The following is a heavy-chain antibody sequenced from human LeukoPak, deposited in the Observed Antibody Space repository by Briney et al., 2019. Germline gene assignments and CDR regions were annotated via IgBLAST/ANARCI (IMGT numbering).Heavy chain of an antibody. J-gene: IGHJ6*02. Sequence: ASETLSLTCTVSGGSISSGGYYWSWIRQPPGKGLEWIGYIYHSGSTYYNPSLKSRVTISVDRSKNQFSLKLSSVTAADTAVYYCAGGVDTGGLDVWGQGTTVIVSS. D-gene: IGHD5-18*01. CDR1: GGSISSGGYY. CDR2: IYHSGST. CDR3: AGGVDTGGLDV. V-gene: IGHV4-30-2*01.